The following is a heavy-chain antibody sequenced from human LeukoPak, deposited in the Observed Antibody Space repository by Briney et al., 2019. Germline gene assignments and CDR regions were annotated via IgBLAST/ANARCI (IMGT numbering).Heavy chain of an antibody. CDR1: GGSISSYY. Sequence: SETLSLTCTVSGGSISSYYWSWIRQPPGKGLEWIGYIYYSGSTNYNPSLKSRVTISVDTSKNQFSLKLSSVTAADTAVYYCARQGRGEAVALDYWGQRTLVSVSS. CDR3: ARQGRGEAVALDY. J-gene: IGHJ4*02. D-gene: IGHD6-19*01. CDR2: IYYSGST. V-gene: IGHV4-59*08.